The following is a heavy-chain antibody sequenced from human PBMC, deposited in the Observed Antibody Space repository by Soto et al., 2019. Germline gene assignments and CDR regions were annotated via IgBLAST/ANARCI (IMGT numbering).Heavy chain of an antibody. CDR2: ISSSSSYI. D-gene: IGHD5-12*01. CDR3: ASQHQMATIRGDYYYGMDV. J-gene: IGHJ6*02. V-gene: IGHV3-21*01. Sequence: EVQLVESGGGLVKPGGSLRLSCAASGFTFSSYSMNWVRQAPGKGLEWVSSISSSSSYIYYADSVKGRFTISRDNAKNSLYLQMNSLRAEDTAVYYCASQHQMATIRGDYYYGMDVWGQGTTVTVSS. CDR1: GFTFSSYS.